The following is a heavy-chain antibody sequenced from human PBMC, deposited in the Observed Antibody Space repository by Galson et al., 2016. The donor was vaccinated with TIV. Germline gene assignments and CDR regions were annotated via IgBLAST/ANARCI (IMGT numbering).Heavy chain of an antibody. CDR3: ARDWDDYAAHSALDD. Sequence: SLRLSCAASGFTFSTYWMSWVRQAPGEGLQWVANIKQDGTDQNYVDSVKGRFSISRDNAKNSLFLQMNTLRPEDTAVYYCARDWDDYAAHSALDDWGQGTLGTVSS. CDR1: GFTFSTYW. J-gene: IGHJ4*02. D-gene: IGHD4-17*01. CDR2: IKQDGTDQ. V-gene: IGHV3-7*01.